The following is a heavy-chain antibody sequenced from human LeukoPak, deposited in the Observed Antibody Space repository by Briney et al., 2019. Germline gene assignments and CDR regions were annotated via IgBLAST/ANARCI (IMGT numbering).Heavy chain of an antibody. J-gene: IGHJ4*02. Sequence: SETLSLTCTVSGGSFTSSSYYWGWIRQPPGKGLEWIGSIYYSGSTNYNPSLKSRVTISVDTSKNQFSLRLSSVTAADTAVYYCASIEYSSSPSGYYFDYWGQGTLVTVSS. CDR3: ASIEYSSSPSGYYFDY. V-gene: IGHV4-39*01. CDR2: IYYSGST. CDR1: GGSFTSSSYY. D-gene: IGHD6-6*01.